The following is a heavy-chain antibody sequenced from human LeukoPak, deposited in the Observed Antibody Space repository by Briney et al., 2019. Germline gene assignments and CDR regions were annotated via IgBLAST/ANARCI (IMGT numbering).Heavy chain of an antibody. J-gene: IGHJ5*02. CDR3: ARGKNWFDP. Sequence: SETLSLTCAVYGGSFSGYYWSWIRQPPGKGLEWIGEINHSGNTNYNPSLKSRVTISVDTSKNQFSLKLSSVTAADTAVYYCARGKNWFDPWGQGTLVTVSS. CDR2: INHSGNT. V-gene: IGHV4-34*01. CDR1: GGSFSGYY.